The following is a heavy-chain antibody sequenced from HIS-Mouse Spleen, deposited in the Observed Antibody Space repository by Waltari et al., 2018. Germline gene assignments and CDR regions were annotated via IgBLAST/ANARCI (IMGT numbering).Heavy chain of an antibody. V-gene: IGHV4-34*01. CDR1: GGSFSGYY. D-gene: IGHD4-17*01. Sequence: QVQLQQWGAGLLKPSETLSLTCAVYGGSFSGYYWSWIRQPPGKGLEWIGEINHSGSTNYNPSLKSRVTISVDTSKTQFSLKLSSVTAADTAVYYCARPSRTTVTTPYWGQGTLVTVSS. CDR3: ARPSRTTVTTPY. CDR2: INHSGST. J-gene: IGHJ4*02.